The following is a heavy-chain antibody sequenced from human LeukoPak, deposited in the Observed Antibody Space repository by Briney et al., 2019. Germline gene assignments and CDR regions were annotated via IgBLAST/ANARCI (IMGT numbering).Heavy chain of an antibody. Sequence: PGGSLRLSCTASGFIFDTHTLTWVRQAPGKGLEWVASISGSGDSTNYGDSVKGRFTISRDNFKRTVHLEMSNLRADDTAMYYCVRRADVRGMDLWGLGTTVIVSS. D-gene: IGHD1-14*01. CDR3: VRRADVRGMDL. J-gene: IGHJ6*02. CDR2: ISGSGDST. CDR1: GFIFDTHT. V-gene: IGHV3-23*01.